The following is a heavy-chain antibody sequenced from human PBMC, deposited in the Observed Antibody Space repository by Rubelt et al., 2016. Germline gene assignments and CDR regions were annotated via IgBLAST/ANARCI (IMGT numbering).Heavy chain of an antibody. Sequence: QVQLQESGPGLVKPSQTLSLTCTVSGASISSGGYFWSWIRQHPGKGLEWIGYIYYSGSAYYNPSLRSRVTISEDTSKNQFSLNRMLGTSADTAVYYCARICYDSTPWYFDLWGRGTLATVSS. CDR1: GASISSGGYF. CDR2: IYYSGSA. D-gene: IGHD3-16*01. V-gene: IGHV4-31*03. J-gene: IGHJ2*01. CDR3: ARICYDSTPWYFDL.